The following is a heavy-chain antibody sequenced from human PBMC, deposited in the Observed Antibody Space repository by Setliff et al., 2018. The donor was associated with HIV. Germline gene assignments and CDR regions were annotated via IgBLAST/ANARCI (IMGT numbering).Heavy chain of an antibody. CDR2: FDREDGET. D-gene: IGHD1-20*01. J-gene: IGHJ3*02. CDR3: ATALGTHNWSYRAGAFDI. V-gene: IGHV1-24*01. CDR1: GYTLTELS. Sequence: GASVKVSCKVSGYTLTELSRHWVRQAPGKGLEWMGGFDREDGETVYAQKFQGRVTMTEDTSTDTAYMDLSSLTSEDTAVYYRATALGTHNWSYRAGAFDIWGQGTMVTVSS.